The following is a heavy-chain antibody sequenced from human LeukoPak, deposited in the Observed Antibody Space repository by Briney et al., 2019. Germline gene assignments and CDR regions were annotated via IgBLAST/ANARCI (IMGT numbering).Heavy chain of an antibody. J-gene: IGHJ4*02. CDR2: INHSGST. CDR3: ARAGKGWLVHKRGFDY. CDR1: GGSFSGYY. D-gene: IGHD6-19*01. Sequence: SETLSLTCAVYGGSFSGYYWSWIRQPPGKGLEWIGEINHSGSTNYNPSLKSRVTISVDTSKNQFSLKLSSVTAADTAVYYCARAGKGWLVHKRGFDYWGQGTLVTVST. V-gene: IGHV4-34*01.